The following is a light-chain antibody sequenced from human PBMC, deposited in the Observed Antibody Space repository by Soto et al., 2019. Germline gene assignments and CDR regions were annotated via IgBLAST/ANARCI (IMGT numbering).Light chain of an antibody. Sequence: DIQMTQSPSTLSASVGDRVTITCRASQSISSWLAWYQQKPGKAPKLLIYDASSLESGVPSRFSGSGSGTEFNLPISSPQPDDFATYYRQPSNSYSPTFGQGTKVEIK. CDR3: QPSNSYSPT. V-gene: IGKV1-5*01. J-gene: IGKJ1*01. CDR2: DAS. CDR1: QSISSW.